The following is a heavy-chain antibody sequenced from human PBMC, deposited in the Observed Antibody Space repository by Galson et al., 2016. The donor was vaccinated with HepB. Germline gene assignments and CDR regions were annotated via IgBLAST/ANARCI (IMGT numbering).Heavy chain of an antibody. J-gene: IGHJ4*02. V-gene: IGHV7-4-1*02. CDR3: ASGSGSSLAF. Sequence: SVKVSCKASGYSFTTYTINWVRQAPGQGLEWMGWINTDPGSPAYAQGSTGRYVFSLDSSVSTAYLQIINLKTEDTAVYFCASGSGSSLAFWGQGSLVTVSS. D-gene: IGHD3-10*01. CDR2: INTDPGSP. CDR1: GYSFTTYT.